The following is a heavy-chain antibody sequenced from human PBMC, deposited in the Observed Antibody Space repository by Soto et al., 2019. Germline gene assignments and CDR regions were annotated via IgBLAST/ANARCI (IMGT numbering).Heavy chain of an antibody. Sequence: PSETLSLTCTVSGGSISSGDYYWSWIRQHPGKGLEWIGYIYNRGITYYNPSLKSRVTISIDTSKNHFSLKLSSVTAADTAVYYCARRYYDSSAGFDPWGQGTLVTVSS. CDR2: IYNRGIT. CDR1: GGSISSGDYY. D-gene: IGHD3-22*01. CDR3: ARRYYDSSAGFDP. J-gene: IGHJ5*02. V-gene: IGHV4-31*02.